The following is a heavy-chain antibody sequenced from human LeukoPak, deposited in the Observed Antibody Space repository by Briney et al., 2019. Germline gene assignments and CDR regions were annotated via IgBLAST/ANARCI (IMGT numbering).Heavy chain of an antibody. Sequence: KLGESLKISCKGSGYSFTNYWIGWVRQMPGKGLEWMGIIYPGDSDTKYSPSFQGQVTISADKSITTAYLQWSSLKASDTAMYYCTRGRSAVPGTRMWGWYLDYWGQGTLVTVSP. V-gene: IGHV5-51*01. J-gene: IGHJ4*02. CDR1: GYSFTNYW. CDR3: TRGRSAVPGTRMWGWYLDY. CDR2: IYPGDSDT. D-gene: IGHD6-19*01.